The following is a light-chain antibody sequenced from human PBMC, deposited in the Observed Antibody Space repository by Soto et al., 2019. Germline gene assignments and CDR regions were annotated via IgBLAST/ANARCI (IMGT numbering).Light chain of an antibody. CDR2: GNS. Sequence: QSVLTQPPSVSGAPGQRVTISCTGSSSNIGAGYDVHWYQQLPGTAPKLLIYGNSNRPSGVPDRFSGSKSGTSASLAITGLQADDEADYFCQSYDSSLRGLGVFGGRTKLTVL. V-gene: IGLV1-40*01. J-gene: IGLJ2*01. CDR3: QSYDSSLRGLGV. CDR1: SSNIGAGYD.